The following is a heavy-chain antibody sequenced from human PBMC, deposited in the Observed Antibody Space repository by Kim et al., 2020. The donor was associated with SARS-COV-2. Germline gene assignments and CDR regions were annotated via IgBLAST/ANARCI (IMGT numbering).Heavy chain of an antibody. CDR2: N. Sequence: NYQADPVEGRFTISRDNSRKPVFLQMSSLRAEDTAVYYCARGGAAAHDYWGQGTLLTVSS. J-gene: IGHJ4*02. CDR3: ARGGAAAHDY. V-gene: IGHV3-30*07. D-gene: IGHD6-13*01.